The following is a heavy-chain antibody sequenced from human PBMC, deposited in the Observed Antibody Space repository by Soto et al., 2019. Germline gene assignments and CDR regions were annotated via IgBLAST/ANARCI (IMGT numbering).Heavy chain of an antibody. D-gene: IGHD6-6*01. CDR2: ISSNGVGT. V-gene: IGHV3-64*01. J-gene: IGHJ6*03. CDR3: ARRARPDFYYMDV. Sequence: EVQRSESGGGLAQPGGSLRLSCAASGFTLSGYATDWVRQAPGKGLEYVSGISSNGVGTYYANSVQGRFTISRDNSKNTVYLQIGSLRPEDMAVYYCARRARPDFYYMDVWGKRTTVTVSS. CDR1: GFTLSGYA.